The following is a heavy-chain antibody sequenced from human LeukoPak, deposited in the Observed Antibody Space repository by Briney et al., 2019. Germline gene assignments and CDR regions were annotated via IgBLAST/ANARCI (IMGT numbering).Heavy chain of an antibody. Sequence: ASVKVSCKASGYTFTSYYMHWVRQAPGQGLEWMGWINPNSGGTNYAQKFQGRVTMTRDTSISTAYMELSRLRSDDTAVYYCARGIEYCSGGSCYFPHLDYWGQGTLVTVSS. CDR3: ARGIEYCSGGSCYFPHLDY. CDR1: GYTFTSYY. J-gene: IGHJ4*02. D-gene: IGHD2-15*01. CDR2: INPNSGGT. V-gene: IGHV1-2*02.